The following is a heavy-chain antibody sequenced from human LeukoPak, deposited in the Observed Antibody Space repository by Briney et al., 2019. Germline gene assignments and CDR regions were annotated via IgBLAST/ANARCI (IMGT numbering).Heavy chain of an antibody. J-gene: IGHJ4*02. Sequence: GASVKVSCKASGYTFTSYGISWVRQAPGQGLEWMGWISAYNGNTNYAQKLQGRVTMTTDTSTSTAYMGLRSLRSDDTAVYYCARDSGRDGQYYFDYWGQGTLATVSS. V-gene: IGHV1-18*01. CDR2: ISAYNGNT. CDR1: GYTFTSYG. CDR3: ARDSGRDGQYYFDY. D-gene: IGHD5-24*01.